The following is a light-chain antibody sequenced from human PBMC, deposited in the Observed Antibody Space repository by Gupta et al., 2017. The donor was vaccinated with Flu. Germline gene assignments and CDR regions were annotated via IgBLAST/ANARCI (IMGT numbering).Light chain of an antibody. CDR2: EVN. Sequence: QSALPQPPSASASPGPSVAISCTGTSSDIGGYHYVSWYQQHPSKAPKLILYEVNKRPSGVPALFSGSKSGNTASLTVSGLQAEDESDYYCSSYAGRDILVFGGGTKLTVL. CDR1: SSDIGGYHY. V-gene: IGLV2-8*01. J-gene: IGLJ2*01. CDR3: SSYAGRDILV.